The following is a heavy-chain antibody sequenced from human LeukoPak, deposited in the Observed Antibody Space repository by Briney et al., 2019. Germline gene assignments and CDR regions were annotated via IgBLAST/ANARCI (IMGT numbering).Heavy chain of an antibody. CDR2: ISYSGNT. J-gene: IGHJ6*02. CDR1: GDSISSSSSY. V-gene: IGHV4-39*01. CDR3: GRMISANFDFYYGMDV. Sequence: SETLSLTCTVSGDSISSSSSYWGWMRQPPGKGLEWIVTISYSGNTYYNPSLKSRVGTSVDTSKNQFSLKLSSVTAADTAVYYCGRMISANFDFYYGMDVWGQGTTVTVSS. D-gene: IGHD4/OR15-4a*01.